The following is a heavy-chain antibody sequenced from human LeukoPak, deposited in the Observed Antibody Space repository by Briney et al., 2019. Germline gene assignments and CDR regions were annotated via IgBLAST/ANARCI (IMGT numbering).Heavy chain of an antibody. J-gene: IGHJ5*02. Sequence: ASVKVSCKASGGTFSSYTISWVRQAPGQGLEWMGWINTNTGNPTYAQGFTGRFVFSLDTSVSTAYLQISSLKADDTAVYYCARDPYTSSSWYRGRASNWFGPWGQGTLVTVSS. CDR2: INTNTGNP. D-gene: IGHD6-13*01. V-gene: IGHV7-4-1*02. CDR3: ARDPYTSSSWYRGRASNWFGP. CDR1: GGTFSSYT.